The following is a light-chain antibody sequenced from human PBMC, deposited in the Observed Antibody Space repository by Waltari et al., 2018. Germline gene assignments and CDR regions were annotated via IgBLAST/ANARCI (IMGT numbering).Light chain of an antibody. V-gene: IGKV3-20*01. CDR2: GAS. J-gene: IGKJ1*01. Sequence: EIVLTQSPGTLSLSPGERATLSCRASQSVSRALAWYQQKPGQGPRLLSYGASSRATGIPDRFTGSGSGTDFSLTISSLESEDFAVYYCQHYVRLPVTFGQGTNVEIK. CDR1: QSVSRA. CDR3: QHYVRLPVT.